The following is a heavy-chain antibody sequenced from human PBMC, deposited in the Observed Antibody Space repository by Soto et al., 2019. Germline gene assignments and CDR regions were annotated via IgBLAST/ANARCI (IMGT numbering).Heavy chain of an antibody. Sequence: SLKISCKGSGYSFAGYWITWVRQKPGKGLEWMGRIDPSNSQTYYSPSFLGHVTISVTKSITTVFLQWSSLRASDTAMYYCARQIYDSDTGPNFQYYFDSWGQGTPVTVSS. V-gene: IGHV5-10-1*01. J-gene: IGHJ4*02. CDR1: GYSFAGYW. CDR3: ARQIYDSDTGPNFQYYFDS. CDR2: IDPSNSQT. D-gene: IGHD3-22*01.